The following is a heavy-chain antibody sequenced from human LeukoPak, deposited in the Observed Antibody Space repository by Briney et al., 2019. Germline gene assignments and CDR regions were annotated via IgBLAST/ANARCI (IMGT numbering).Heavy chain of an antibody. CDR3: AKDLVSWYLQYYFDY. V-gene: IGHV3-30*02. Sequence: PGGSLRLSCAASGFTFSSYGMHWVRQAPGKGLEWVAFIRYDGSNKYYADSVKGRFTISRDNSKNTLYLQMNSLRAEDTAVYYCAKDLVSWYLQYYFDYWGQGTLVTVSS. CDR1: GFTFSSYG. J-gene: IGHJ4*02. CDR2: IRYDGSNK. D-gene: IGHD6-13*01.